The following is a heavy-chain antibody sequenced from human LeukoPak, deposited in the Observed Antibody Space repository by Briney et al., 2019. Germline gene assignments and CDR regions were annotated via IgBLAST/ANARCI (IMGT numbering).Heavy chain of an antibody. J-gene: IGHJ6*03. CDR2: IYYSGST. D-gene: IGHD2-15*01. Sequence: SETPSLTCTVSGGSISSGGYYWSWIRQHPGKGLEWIGYIYYSGSTYYNPSLKSRVTISVDTSKNQFSLKLSSVTAADTAVYYCARVGRYCSGGSCYRSPPNYYYYMDVWGKGTTVTVSS. V-gene: IGHV4-31*03. CDR3: ARVGRYCSGGSCYRSPPNYYYYMDV. CDR1: GGSISSGGYY.